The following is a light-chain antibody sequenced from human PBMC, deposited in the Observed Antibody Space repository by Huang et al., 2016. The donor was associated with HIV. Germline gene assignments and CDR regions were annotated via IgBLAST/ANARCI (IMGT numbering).Light chain of an antibody. CDR3: MQRTQRPLT. CDR1: QSLLHSDGETY. V-gene: IGKV2D-29*02. CDR2: EVS. J-gene: IGKJ4*01. Sequence: DIVMTQTPLSLSVTPGQPASISCKSSQSLLHSDGETYLYWYLHTPGQSPQILSYEVSNRFSGVPDRFSGSGSGTDFTLRISRVEAEDVGVYYCMQRTQRPLTFGGGTKVEIK.